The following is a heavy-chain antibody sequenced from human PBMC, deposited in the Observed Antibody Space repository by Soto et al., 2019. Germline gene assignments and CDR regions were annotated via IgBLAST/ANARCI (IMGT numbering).Heavy chain of an antibody. CDR2: IMPIFRTP. CDR3: AGDKDRQQLGGNYYYIMDV. CDR1: GGTFSSSA. D-gene: IGHD1-1*01. J-gene: IGHJ6*02. V-gene: IGHV1-69*12. Sequence: QVQLVQSGAEVKKPGSSVKVSCKASGGTFSSSAFSWVRQAPGQGLEWMGGIMPIFRTPDYAQKFQGRVTITADESTSTAYMELSSLRFEDTGVYYCAGDKDRQQLGGNYYYIMDVWGQGTTVTVFS.